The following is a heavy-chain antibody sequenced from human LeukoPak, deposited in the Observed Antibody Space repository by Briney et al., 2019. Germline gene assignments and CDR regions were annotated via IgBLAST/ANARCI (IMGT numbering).Heavy chain of an antibody. J-gene: IGHJ4*02. CDR3: ATAQYYYDSSGYYYFDY. CDR1: GYTLTELS. CDR2: FDPEDGET. V-gene: IGHV1-24*01. D-gene: IGHD3-22*01. Sequence: GASVKVSCKVSGYTLTELSMHWVRQAPGKGLAWMGGFDPEDGETIYAQKFQGRVTMTEDTSTDTAYMELSSLRSEDTAVYYCATAQYYYDSSGYYYFDYWGQGTLVTVSS.